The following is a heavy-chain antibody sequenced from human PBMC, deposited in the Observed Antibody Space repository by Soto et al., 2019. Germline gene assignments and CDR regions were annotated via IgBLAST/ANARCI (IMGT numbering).Heavy chain of an antibody. CDR2: ISAYNVNT. V-gene: IGHV1-18*01. J-gene: IGHJ4*02. Sequence: QVQLVQSGAEVKKPGASVKVSCKASGYTFTSYGISWVRQAPGQGLEWMGWISAYNVNTNYAQKLQGRVTMTTDTATSRAYRELSSLGSADTAVYYCARGAPGYCGGGSCSPPVYWGPGTLVTVSS. CDR3: ARGAPGYCGGGSCSPPVY. D-gene: IGHD2-15*01. CDR1: GYTFTSYG.